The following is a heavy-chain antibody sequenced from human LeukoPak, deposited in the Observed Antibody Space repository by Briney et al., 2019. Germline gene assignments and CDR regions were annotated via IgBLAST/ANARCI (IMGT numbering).Heavy chain of an antibody. Sequence: PGGSLRLSCAASGFTFSSYGMHWVRQAPGKGLEWVALITYDGYYKYYSDSVKGRFTISSDTSKNTLYLQMNSLRAEDTAVYYCARDLSPVVRASPMGYWGQGTPVTVSS. V-gene: IGHV3-30*03. CDR1: GFTFSSYG. J-gene: IGHJ4*02. CDR2: ITYDGYYK. D-gene: IGHD3-10*01. CDR3: ARDLSPVVRASPMGY.